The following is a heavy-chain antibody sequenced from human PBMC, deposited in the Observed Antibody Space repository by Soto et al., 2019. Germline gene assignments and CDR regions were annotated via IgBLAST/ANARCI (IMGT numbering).Heavy chain of an antibody. Sequence: ASVKVSCKASGYTFTSYDINWVRQATGQGLEWMGWMNPNSGNTGYAQKFQGRVTMTRYTSISTAYMELSSLRSADTAVYYCARGVVPAAMAGGAFDIWGQGTMVTVSS. D-gene: IGHD2-2*01. J-gene: IGHJ3*02. CDR3: ARGVVPAAMAGGAFDI. CDR2: MNPNSGNT. V-gene: IGHV1-8*01. CDR1: GYTFTSYD.